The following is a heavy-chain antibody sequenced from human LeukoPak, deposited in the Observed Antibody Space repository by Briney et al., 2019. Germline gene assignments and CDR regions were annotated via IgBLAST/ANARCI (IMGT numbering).Heavy chain of an antibody. D-gene: IGHD6-13*01. CDR2: IKSETDGGTT. J-gene: IGHJ1*01. V-gene: IGHV3-15*01. CDR1: GFTFSNYG. Sequence: GGSLRLSCAASGFTFSNYGMNWVRQAPGKGLEWVGRIKSETDGGTTDYAAAVKGRFTISRDESKNTLYLQMNSLKPEDTAVYYCTIEGGTIAAAVFQHWGQGTLVTVSS. CDR3: TIEGGTIAAAVFQH.